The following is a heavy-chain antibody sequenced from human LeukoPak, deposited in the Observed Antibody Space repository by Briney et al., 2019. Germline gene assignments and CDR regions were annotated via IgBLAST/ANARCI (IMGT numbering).Heavy chain of an antibody. V-gene: IGHV3-23*01. J-gene: IGHJ4*02. Sequence: GGSLRLSCAASGFIFSTYAMSWVRQAPGKGLEWVSAITGSGDSTYYADSVKGRFTISRDNSKNTLSLQMNSLRAEDTAVYYCAKYNGDLSYYFDYWGQGTLVTVSS. CDR3: AKYNGDLSYYFDY. CDR2: ITGSGDST. D-gene: IGHD4-17*01. CDR1: GFIFSTYA.